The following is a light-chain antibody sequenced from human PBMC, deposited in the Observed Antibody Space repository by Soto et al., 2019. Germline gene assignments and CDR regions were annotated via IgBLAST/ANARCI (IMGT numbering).Light chain of an antibody. J-gene: IGKJ1*01. CDR2: GAS. CDR1: QNVGSN. V-gene: IGKV3-15*01. CDR3: QQYNNWPPDRT. Sequence: EIVMTQSPATLSVSPGARATLSCRASQNVGSNLAWYQQKPGQAPRLLIYGASTRATGIPARFSGSGSGTEFTLTISSLQSEDFAIYFCQQYNNWPPDRTFGQGTKVEIK.